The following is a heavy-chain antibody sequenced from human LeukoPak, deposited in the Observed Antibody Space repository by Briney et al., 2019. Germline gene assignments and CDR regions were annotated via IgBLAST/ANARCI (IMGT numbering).Heavy chain of an antibody. V-gene: IGHV3-30-3*01. J-gene: IGHJ4*02. D-gene: IGHD1-26*01. CDR1: GFTFSSYA. Sequence: GRSLRLSCAASGFTFSSYAMHWVRQAPGKGLEWVAVISYDGSNKYYEDSVKGRFTISRDNSKNTLYLRMNSLRAEDTAVYYCARDLSGSSYFDYWGQGTLVTVSS. CDR3: ARDLSGSSYFDY. CDR2: ISYDGSNK.